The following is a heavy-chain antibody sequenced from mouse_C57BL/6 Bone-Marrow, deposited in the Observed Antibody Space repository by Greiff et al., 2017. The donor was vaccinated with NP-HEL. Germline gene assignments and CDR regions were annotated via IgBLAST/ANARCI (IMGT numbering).Heavy chain of an antibody. CDR2: INPSNGGT. Sequence: QVQLQQPGTELVKPGASVKLSCKASGYTFTSYWMHWVKQRPGQGLEWIGNINPSNGGTNYNEKFKSKATLTVDKSSSTAYMQLSSLTSEDSAVDYCARRVYDYEGWYFDVGGTGTTVTVTS. CDR1: GYTFTSYW. J-gene: IGHJ1*03. CDR3: ARRVYDYEGWYFDV. V-gene: IGHV1-53*01. D-gene: IGHD2-4*01.